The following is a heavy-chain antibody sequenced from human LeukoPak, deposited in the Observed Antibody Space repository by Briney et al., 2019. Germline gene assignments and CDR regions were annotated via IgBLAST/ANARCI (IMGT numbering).Heavy chain of an antibody. CDR2: ISNDGSKK. CDR1: GFTFSSYG. CDR3: AKDLTDLALAGPEYFQD. V-gene: IGHV3-30*18. D-gene: IGHD6-19*01. Sequence: GTSLGLSCAASGFTFSSYGMHWVRQAPGKGLEWVAVISNDGSKKYYVDSVKGRFTISRDNSKNTLSLQMNSLRAEDTALYYCAKDLTDLALAGPEYFQDWGQGTLVTVSS. J-gene: IGHJ1*01.